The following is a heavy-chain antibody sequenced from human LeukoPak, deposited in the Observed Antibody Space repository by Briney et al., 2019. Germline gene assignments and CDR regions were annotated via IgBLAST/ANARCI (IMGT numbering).Heavy chain of an antibody. CDR1: GYTFTGYY. D-gene: IGHD3-10*01. CDR2: INPNSGGT. J-gene: IGHJ4*02. Sequence: ASVKVSCTASGYTFTGYYMHWVRQAPGQGLEWMGWINPNSGGTNYAQKFQGRVTMTRDTSISTAYMELSRLRSDDTAVYYCARVTMVRGVLGYWGQGTLVTVSS. V-gene: IGHV1-2*02. CDR3: ARVTMVRGVLGY.